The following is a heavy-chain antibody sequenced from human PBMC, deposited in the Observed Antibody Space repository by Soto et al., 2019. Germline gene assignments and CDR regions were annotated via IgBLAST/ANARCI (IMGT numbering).Heavy chain of an antibody. Sequence: PGGSLRLSCAASGFTFSSYDMHWVRQATGKGLEWVSAIGTAGDPYYPGSVKGRFTIPRENAKNSLYLQMNSLRAGDTAVYYCARGLGYCSSTSCYTWLGMDVWGQGTTVTVSS. J-gene: IGHJ6*02. CDR3: ARGLGYCSSTSCYTWLGMDV. CDR1: GFTFSSYD. CDR2: IGTAGDP. D-gene: IGHD2-2*02. V-gene: IGHV3-13*05.